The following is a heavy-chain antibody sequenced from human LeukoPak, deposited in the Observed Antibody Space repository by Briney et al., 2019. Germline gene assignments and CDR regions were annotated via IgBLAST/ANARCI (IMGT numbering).Heavy chain of an antibody. J-gene: IGHJ4*02. CDR2: FDPEDGET. V-gene: IGHV1-24*01. CDR3: ATVGILIRGAPHYYFDY. D-gene: IGHD3-9*01. CDR1: GYTLTELS. Sequence: ASVKVSCKVSGYTLTELSMHWVRQAPGKGLEWMGGFDPEDGETIYAQKFQGRVTMTEDTSTDTAYMELSSLRSEDTAVYYCATVGILIRGAPHYYFDYWGQGTLVTVSS.